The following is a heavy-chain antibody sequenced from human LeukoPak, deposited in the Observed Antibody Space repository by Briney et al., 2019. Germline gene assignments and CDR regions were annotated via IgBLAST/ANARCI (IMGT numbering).Heavy chain of an antibody. CDR3: AYSGYDRFFDY. V-gene: IGHV3-23*01. Sequence: GGSLRLSCAASGFTFSSYAMSWVRQAPGKGLVWVSAISGSGGSTYYADSVKGRFTISRDNSKNTLYLQMNSLRAEDTAVYYCAYSGYDRFFDYWGQGTLVTVSS. D-gene: IGHD5-12*01. J-gene: IGHJ4*02. CDR2: ISGSGGST. CDR1: GFTFSSYA.